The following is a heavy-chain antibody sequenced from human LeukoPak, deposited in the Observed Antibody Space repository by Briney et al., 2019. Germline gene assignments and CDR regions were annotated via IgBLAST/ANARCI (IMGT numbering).Heavy chain of an antibody. D-gene: IGHD3-22*01. V-gene: IGHV4-34*01. CDR2: INHSGST. CDR1: GGSFSGYY. Sequence: SETLSLTCAVYGGSFSGYYWSWLRQPPGKGLEWIGEINHSGSTNYNPSLKSRVTISVDTSKNQFSLKLSSVTAADTAVYYCARNYDSSGYYLLFDYWGQGTLVTVSS. J-gene: IGHJ4*02. CDR3: ARNYDSSGYYLLFDY.